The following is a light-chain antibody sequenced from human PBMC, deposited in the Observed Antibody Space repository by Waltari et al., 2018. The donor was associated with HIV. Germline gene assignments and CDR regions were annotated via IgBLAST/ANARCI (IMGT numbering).Light chain of an antibody. V-gene: IGKV1-39*01. J-gene: IGKJ4*01. CDR2: AAS. CDR1: QSIDNY. Sequence: DIQMTQSPSSLSASVGDSVTITCRASQSIDNYLSWYQQKQPEAPKLLIYAASSLQRGVSSRFSGSGSGTDFSLTIDNLRPEDFATYYCQQSYSVPLTFGGGTKVEI. CDR3: QQSYSVPLT.